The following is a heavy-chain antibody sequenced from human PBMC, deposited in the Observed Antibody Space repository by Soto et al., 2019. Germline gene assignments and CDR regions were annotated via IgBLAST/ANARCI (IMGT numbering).Heavy chain of an antibody. Sequence: SETLSLTCAVSGASISASNWWSWVRQPPGKGLEWIGEIYHSGSTNSNPSLKSRVTISIDKSKNQFSLKLSSVTAADTAVYYCARHVVVPSTTQFYYFGMDVWGQGXTVTVYS. V-gene: IGHV4-4*02. CDR2: IYHSGST. CDR1: GASISASNW. CDR3: ARHVVVPSTTQFYYFGMDV. J-gene: IGHJ6*02. D-gene: IGHD1-26*01.